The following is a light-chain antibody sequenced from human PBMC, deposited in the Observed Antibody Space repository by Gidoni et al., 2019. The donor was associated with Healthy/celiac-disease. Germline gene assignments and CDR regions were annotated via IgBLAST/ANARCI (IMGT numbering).Light chain of an antibody. J-gene: IGKJ4*01. CDR3: QHYNNWPPLT. CDR2: GAS. CDR1: QSVSSN. V-gene: IGKV3-15*01. Sequence: EIVMTQSPATLSVSPGERATLSCRASQSVSSNLAWYQQKPVQAPRLLIYGASTRATGIPARFSVSGSGTEFTLTISSLQSEDFAVYYCQHYNNWPPLTFGGGTKVEIK.